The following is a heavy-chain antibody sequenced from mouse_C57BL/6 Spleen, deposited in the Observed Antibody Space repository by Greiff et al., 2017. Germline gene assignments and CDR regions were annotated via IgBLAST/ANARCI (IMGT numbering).Heavy chain of an antibody. CDR2: ISNGGGST. V-gene: IGHV5-12*01. CDR3: ARNWDYMMDY. J-gene: IGHJ4*01. Sequence: VMLVESGGGLVQPGGSLKLSCAASGFTFSDYYMYWVRQTPEKRLEWVAYISNGGGSTYYPDTVKGRFTISRDNAKNTLYLQMSRLKSEDTAMYYCARNWDYMMDYWGQGTSVTVSS. CDR1: GFTFSDYY. D-gene: IGHD4-1*01.